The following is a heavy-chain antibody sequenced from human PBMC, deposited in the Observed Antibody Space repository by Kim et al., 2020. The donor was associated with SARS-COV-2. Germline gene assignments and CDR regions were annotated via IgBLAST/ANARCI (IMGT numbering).Heavy chain of an antibody. D-gene: IGHD2-15*01. CDR1: GFTFSSHA. Sequence: GGSLRLSCSASGFTFSSHAMYWVRQAPGKGLEYVSAINNNGGNTYYADSMKGRFTVSRDNSKNALYLQMSSLRPEDTAVYYCVKGYCGGDRCYNYFDCWGQGTLVTVSS. CDR2: INNNGGNT. J-gene: IGHJ4*02. CDR3: VKGYCGGDRCYNYFDC. V-gene: IGHV3-64D*09.